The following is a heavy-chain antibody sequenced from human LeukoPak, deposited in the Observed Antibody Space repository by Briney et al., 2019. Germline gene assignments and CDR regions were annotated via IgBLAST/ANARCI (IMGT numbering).Heavy chain of an antibody. CDR3: AKDLGFGELSMGRFDY. CDR1: GFIFNNYA. D-gene: IGHD3-10*01. Sequence: PGGSLRLSCAASGFIFNNYAMTWVRQAPGKGLEWVSVISGGGGSTYYADSVKGRFTISRDNSKNTLYLQMDSLRAEDTAVYYCAKDLGFGELSMGRFDYWGQGNLVIVSS. V-gene: IGHV3-23*01. CDR2: ISGGGGST. J-gene: IGHJ4*02.